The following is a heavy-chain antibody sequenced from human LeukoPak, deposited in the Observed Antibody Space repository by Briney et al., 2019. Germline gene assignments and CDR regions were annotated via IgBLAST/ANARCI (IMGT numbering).Heavy chain of an antibody. Sequence: GGSLRLSCAASGFTFDDYAMHWVRQALGKGLEWVSGISWNSGSVGYADSVKGRFTISRDNAKNSLYLQMNSLRAEDMALYYCAKGSITMVPGLDYWGQGTLVTVSS. CDR3: AKGSITMVPGLDY. J-gene: IGHJ4*02. D-gene: IGHD3-10*01. CDR1: GFTFDDYA. CDR2: ISWNSGSV. V-gene: IGHV3-9*03.